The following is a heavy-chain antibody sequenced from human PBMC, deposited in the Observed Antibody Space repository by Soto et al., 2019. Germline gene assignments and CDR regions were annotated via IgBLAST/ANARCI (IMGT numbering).Heavy chain of an antibody. CDR2: INPNSGGT. V-gene: IGHV1-2*02. Sequence: GASVKVSCKASGYTFTGYYMHWVRQAPGQGLEWMGWINPNSGGTNYAQKFQGRVTMTRDTSISTAYMELSRLRSDDTAVYYCARDPSYYDSSGYYFWGQGTLVTVSS. CDR1: GYTFTGYY. D-gene: IGHD3-22*01. CDR3: ARDPSYYDSSGYYF. J-gene: IGHJ4*02.